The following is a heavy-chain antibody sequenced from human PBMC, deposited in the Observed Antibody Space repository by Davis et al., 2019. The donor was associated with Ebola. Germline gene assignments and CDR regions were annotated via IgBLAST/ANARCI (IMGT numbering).Heavy chain of an antibody. V-gene: IGHV1-69*13. CDR3: ARNPGIAVAATDY. CDR1: GGTFSGYA. J-gene: IGHJ4*02. Sequence: SVKVSCKASGGTFSGYAISWVRQAPGQGLEWMGGIIPIFGTANYAQKFQGRVTITADESTSTAYMELSSLRSEDTAVYYCARNPGIAVAATDYWGQGTLVTVSS. D-gene: IGHD6-19*01. CDR2: IIPIFGTA.